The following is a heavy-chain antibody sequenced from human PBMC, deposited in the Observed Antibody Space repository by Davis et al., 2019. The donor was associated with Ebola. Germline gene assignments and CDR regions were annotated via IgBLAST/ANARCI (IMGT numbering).Heavy chain of an antibody. V-gene: IGHV3-23*01. CDR1: GFTFSSYA. D-gene: IGHD6-6*01. Sequence: GESLKISCAASGFTFSSYAMSWVRQAPGKGLEWVSAISGSGGSTYYADSVKGRFTISRDNAKNSLYLQMNSLRDEDTAVYYCARVYSSSVGDWFDPWGQGTLVTVSS. CDR3: ARVYSSSVGDWFDP. J-gene: IGHJ5*02. CDR2: ISGSGGST.